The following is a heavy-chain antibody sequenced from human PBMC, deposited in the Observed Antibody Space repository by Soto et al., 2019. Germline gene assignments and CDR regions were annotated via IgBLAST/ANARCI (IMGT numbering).Heavy chain of an antibody. CDR3: TTVPIAAHGHNLNS. Sequence: XGSLRLSCAASGVTFSNAWMSWVRQAPGKGLEWVGRIKSKTDGGTTDYAAPVKGRFTISRDDSKNTLYLQMNSLKTEDTAVYYCTTVPIAAHGHNLNSWGQGTLVTVSS. CDR1: GVTFSNAW. J-gene: IGHJ4*02. CDR2: IKSKTDGGTT. D-gene: IGHD3-9*01. V-gene: IGHV3-15*01.